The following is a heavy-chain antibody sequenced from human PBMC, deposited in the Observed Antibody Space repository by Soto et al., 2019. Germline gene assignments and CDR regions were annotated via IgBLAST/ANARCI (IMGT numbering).Heavy chain of an antibody. D-gene: IGHD6-6*01. V-gene: IGHV4-59*01. CDR2: MYYSGRT. Sequence: QVQLQEPGPGLVKPSETLSLTCTVSGGSISPYYWNWIRQLPGKGLEWIGYMYYSGRTNYNPSLESRVTISIDASKNQFSLKLNSMTAADTAVYYCARAKYSSPTYFDYWGQGILVTVSS. CDR1: GGSISPYY. CDR3: ARAKYSSPTYFDY. J-gene: IGHJ4*02.